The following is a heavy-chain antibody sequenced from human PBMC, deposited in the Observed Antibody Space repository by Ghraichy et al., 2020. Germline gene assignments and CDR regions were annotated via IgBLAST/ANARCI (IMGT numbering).Heavy chain of an antibody. CDR1: GFKFDHYT. CDR2: ISWDGGDT. D-gene: IGHD7-27*01. J-gene: IGHJ6*02. Sequence: GGSLRLSCAASGFKFDHYTMHWVRQGPGKGLEWVSLISWDGGDTYYADSVKGRFTISRDNSKNSLYLQMNSLITEDTALYYCAKDIPGYNGMDVWGQGTTVTVSS. V-gene: IGHV3-43*01. CDR3: AKDIPGYNGMDV.